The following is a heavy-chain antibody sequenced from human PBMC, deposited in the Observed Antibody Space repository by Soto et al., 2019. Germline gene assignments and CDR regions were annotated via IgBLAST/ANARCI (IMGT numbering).Heavy chain of an antibody. V-gene: IGHV4-30-4*01. CDR2: IYYSSST. Sequence: SETRSLPCSLSAGSISSGDYYWSWSCQSQGKGLQSIAYIYYSSSTCYNPSLKCRVTVSVDTSKNQFSLKLSSVTAADTALYYCSGVALSSYDYVDYEEYWGQRTTGAVSS. J-gene: IGHJ4*01. CDR1: AGSISSGDYY. CDR3: SGVALSSYDYVDYEEY. D-gene: IGHD3-16*01.